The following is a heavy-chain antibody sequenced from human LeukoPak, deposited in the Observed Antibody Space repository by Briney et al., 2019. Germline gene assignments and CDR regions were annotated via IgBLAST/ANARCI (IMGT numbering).Heavy chain of an antibody. CDR1: GYSISSGYY. CDR2: IYHSGST. Sequence: PSETLSLTCAVSGYSISSGYYWGWIRQPPGKGLEWIGSIYHSGSTYYNPSLKSRVTISVDTSKNQFSLKLSSVTAADTAVYYCARHQGYSSSWYAYWGQGTLVTVSS. CDR3: ARHQGYSSSWYAY. J-gene: IGHJ4*02. D-gene: IGHD6-13*01. V-gene: IGHV4-38-2*01.